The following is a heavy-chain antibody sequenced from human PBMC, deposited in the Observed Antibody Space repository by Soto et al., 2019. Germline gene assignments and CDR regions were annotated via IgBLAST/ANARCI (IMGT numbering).Heavy chain of an antibody. Sequence: SETLSLTCTVSGGSISSSSYYWGWIRQPPGKGLEWIGSIYYSGSTYYNPSLKSRVTISVDTSKNQFSLKLSSVTAADTAVYYCATPFEYCTNGVCYEFDYWGQGTLVTVSS. D-gene: IGHD2-8*01. CDR3: ATPFEYCTNGVCYEFDY. V-gene: IGHV4-39*01. J-gene: IGHJ4*02. CDR2: IYYSGST. CDR1: GGSISSSSYY.